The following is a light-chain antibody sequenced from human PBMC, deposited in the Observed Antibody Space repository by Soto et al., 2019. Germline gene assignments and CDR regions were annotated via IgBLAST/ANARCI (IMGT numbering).Light chain of an antibody. CDR1: QSVSSY. J-gene: IGKJ2*01. CDR3: QHYNNWPPDT. Sequence: EIVLTQSPATLSLSPGERATLSCRASQSVSSYLAWYQQKPGQAPRLLIYDASNRATGIPARFSGSGSGTDFTLTISSLEPEDFAVYYCQHYNNWPPDTFGQGTKVDI. CDR2: DAS. V-gene: IGKV3-11*01.